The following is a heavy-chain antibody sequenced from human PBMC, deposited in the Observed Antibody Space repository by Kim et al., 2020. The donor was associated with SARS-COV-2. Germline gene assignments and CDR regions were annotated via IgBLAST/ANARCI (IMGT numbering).Heavy chain of an antibody. CDR2: ISGDGGST. V-gene: IGHV3-43*02. Sequence: GGSLRLSCAASGFTFDDYAMHWVRQAPGKGLEWVSLISGDGGSTYYADSVKGRFTISRDNSKNSLYLQMNSLRTEDTALYYCAKRGGSPGYYYYYYMDVWGKGTTVTVSS. CDR1: GFTFDDYA. J-gene: IGHJ6*03. CDR3: AKRGGSPGYYYYYYMDV. D-gene: IGHD1-26*01.